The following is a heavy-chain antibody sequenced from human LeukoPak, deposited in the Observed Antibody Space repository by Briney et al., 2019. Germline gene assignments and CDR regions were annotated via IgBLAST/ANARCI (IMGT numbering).Heavy chain of an antibody. D-gene: IGHD2-2*01. Sequence: SGGSLRPSCAASGFTFSSYGMSWVRQAPGKGLEWVSAISGSGGSTYYADSVKGRFTISRDNSKNTLYLQMNSLRAEDTAVYYCAKCLPVGTSCRDWFDPWGQGTLVTVSS. CDR2: ISGSGGST. V-gene: IGHV3-23*01. CDR3: AKCLPVGTSCRDWFDP. CDR1: GFTFSSYG. J-gene: IGHJ5*02.